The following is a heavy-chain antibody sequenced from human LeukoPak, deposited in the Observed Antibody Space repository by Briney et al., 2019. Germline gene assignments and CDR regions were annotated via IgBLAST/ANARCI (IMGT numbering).Heavy chain of an antibody. D-gene: IGHD3-9*01. CDR3: AHSPYSTNWLFFDY. CDR2: IYWNDDV. V-gene: IGHV2-5*01. Sequence: ESGPTLVQPTQTLTLTTTFSGFSLSTSGVGVGWIRQPPGEALDWLALIYWNDDVPYSPSLRSRLTITKDTSKNQVVLTMTNMDPVDTATYYCAHSPYSTNWLFFDYWGQGTLVTVSS. J-gene: IGHJ4*02. CDR1: GFSLSTSGVG.